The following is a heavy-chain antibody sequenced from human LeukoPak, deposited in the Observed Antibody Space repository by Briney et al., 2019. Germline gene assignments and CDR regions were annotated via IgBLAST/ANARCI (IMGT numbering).Heavy chain of an antibody. V-gene: IGHV1-18*01. CDR3: AREGTFGGVIAQGPFDY. J-gene: IGHJ4*02. CDR2: ISAYNGNT. CDR1: GYTFTSYG. D-gene: IGHD3-16*02. Sequence: ASVKVSCKASGYTFTSYGISWVRLAPGQGREWMGWISAYNGNTNYAQKLQGRVTMTTDTSTSTAYMELRSLRSDDTAVYYCAREGTFGGVIAQGPFDYWGQGTLVTVSS.